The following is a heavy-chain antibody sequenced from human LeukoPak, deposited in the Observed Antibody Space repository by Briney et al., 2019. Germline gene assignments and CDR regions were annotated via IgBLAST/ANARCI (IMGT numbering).Heavy chain of an antibody. J-gene: IGHJ3*02. D-gene: IGHD6-13*01. Sequence: GGSLRLSCAASGFTVSSNYMSWVRQAPGKGLEWVSVTYSGGSTYYADSVKGRFTISRDNSKNTLYLQMNSLRAEDTAVYYCARADSSTWHDAFDIWGQGKMVTVSS. CDR3: ARADSSTWHDAFDI. V-gene: IGHV3-66*01. CDR2: TYSGGST. CDR1: GFTVSSNY.